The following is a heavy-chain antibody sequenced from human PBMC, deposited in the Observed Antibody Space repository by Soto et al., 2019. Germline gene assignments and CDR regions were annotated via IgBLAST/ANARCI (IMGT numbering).Heavy chain of an antibody. CDR3: AGGIAARPLGY. CDR2: IYHSGST. CDR1: GGSISSGGYS. Sequence: QLQLQESGSGLVKPSQTLSLTCAVSGGSISSGGYSWSWIRQPPGKGLEWIGYIYHSGSTYYNPSLKSRVTLSVDSSKNRFSLKLGSVTAADTAVYSCAGGIAARPLGYWGQGTLVTVSS. J-gene: IGHJ4*02. V-gene: IGHV4-30-2*01. D-gene: IGHD6-6*01.